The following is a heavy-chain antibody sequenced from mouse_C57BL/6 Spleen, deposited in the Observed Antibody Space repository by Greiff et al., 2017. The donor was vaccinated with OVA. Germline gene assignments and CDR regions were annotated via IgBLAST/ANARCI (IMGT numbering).Heavy chain of an antibody. CDR2: ISYSGST. V-gene: IGHV3-1*01. J-gene: IGHJ1*03. D-gene: IGHD1-1*01. CDR3: ARDYYGSSSHWYFDV. CDR1: VYSIPSGYD. Sequence: EVQRVESGPGMVKPSQSLSLTCTVTVYSIPSGYDCHWIRHFPGNKLEWMGYISYSGSTNYNPSLKSRISITHDTSKNHFFLKLNSVTTEDTATYYCARDYYGSSSHWYFDVWGTGTTVTVSS.